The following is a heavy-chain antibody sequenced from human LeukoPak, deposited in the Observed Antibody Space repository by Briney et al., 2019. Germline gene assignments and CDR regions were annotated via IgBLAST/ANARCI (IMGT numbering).Heavy chain of an antibody. J-gene: IGHJ6*03. CDR1: GFTFDDYG. D-gene: IGHD5-12*01. V-gene: IGHV3-20*04. Sequence: PGGSLRLSCAASGFTFDDYGMSWVRHAPGKGLEWVSGINWNGGSTGYADSVKGRFTISRDNAKNSLYLQMNSLRAEDTALCYCARQGVATMSSYYYYYMDVWGKGTTVTVSS. CDR2: INWNGGST. CDR3: ARQGVATMSSYYYYYMDV.